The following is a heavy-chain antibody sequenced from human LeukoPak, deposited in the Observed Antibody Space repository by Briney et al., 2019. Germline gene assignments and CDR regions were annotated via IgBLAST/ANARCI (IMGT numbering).Heavy chain of an antibody. D-gene: IGHD3-10*01. CDR1: GGSISSYY. V-gene: IGHV4-59*01. Sequence: PSETLSLTCTVSGGSISSYYWSWIRQPPGKGLEWIGYVYYSGSTNYKPSLKSRVTISVDTSKNQFSLKLNSVTAADTAVYYCARGDYYGSGNDFRFDPWGQGTLVTVSS. CDR3: ARGDYYGSGNDFRFDP. CDR2: VYYSGST. J-gene: IGHJ5*02.